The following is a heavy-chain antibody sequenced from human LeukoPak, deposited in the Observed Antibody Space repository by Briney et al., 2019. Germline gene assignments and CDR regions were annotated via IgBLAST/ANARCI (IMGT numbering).Heavy chain of an antibody. Sequence: PGGSQRLSCAASGFTFSTYAMTWVRQAPGKGLEWVSGISARGDIRNYADSVKGRFTISRDNSKNTLYLQMNSLRAEDTAVYYCAKESTKDSNPRWGQGALVTVSS. J-gene: IGHJ4*02. CDR3: AKESTKDSNPR. V-gene: IGHV3-23*01. CDR2: ISARGDIR. D-gene: IGHD4-11*01. CDR1: GFTFSTYA.